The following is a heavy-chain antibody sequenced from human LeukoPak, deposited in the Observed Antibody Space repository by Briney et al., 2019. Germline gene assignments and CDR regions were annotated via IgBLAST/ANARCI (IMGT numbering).Heavy chain of an antibody. Sequence: GGSLRLSCAASGFTFSSYSMIWVRQAPGKGLEWVSSISSSSSYIYYADSVKGRFTISRDNAKNSLYLQMNSLRAEDTAVYYCARDVRWFGELSYYFDYWGQGTLVTVSS. D-gene: IGHD3-10*01. CDR3: ARDVRWFGELSYYFDY. J-gene: IGHJ4*02. CDR1: GFTFSSYS. V-gene: IGHV3-21*01. CDR2: ISSSSSYI.